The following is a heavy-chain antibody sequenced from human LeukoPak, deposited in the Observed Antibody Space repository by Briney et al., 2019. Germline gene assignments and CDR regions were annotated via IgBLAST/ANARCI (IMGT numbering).Heavy chain of an antibody. D-gene: IGHD5-18*01. CDR1: GGSIDTYY. J-gene: IGHJ6*03. CDR3: ARERGRSYGSVPYYYYYMDV. V-gene: IGHV4-59*01. Sequence: SETLSLTCTVSGGSIDTYYWNWIRQPPGKGLEWIGYIYYSGSTNYNPSLKSRVTISVDTSKNQFSLKLSSVTAADTAVYYCARERGRSYGSVPYYYYYMDVWGKGTTVTVSS. CDR2: IYYSGST.